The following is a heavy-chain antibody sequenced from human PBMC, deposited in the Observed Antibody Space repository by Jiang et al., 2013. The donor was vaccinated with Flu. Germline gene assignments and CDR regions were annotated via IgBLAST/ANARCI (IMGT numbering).Heavy chain of an antibody. D-gene: IGHD3-10*01. CDR2: IIPIFGTA. J-gene: IGHJ6*02. CDR1: GGTFSSYA. V-gene: IGHV1-69*01. Sequence: GAEVKKPGSSVKVSCKASGGTFSSYAISWVRQAPGQGLEWMGGIIPIFGTANYAQKFQGRVTITADESTSTAYMELSSLRSEDTAVYYCARDGRYYYGSGSYSSYYYGMDVWGQGTTVTVSS. CDR3: ARDGRYYYGSGSYSSYYYGMDV.